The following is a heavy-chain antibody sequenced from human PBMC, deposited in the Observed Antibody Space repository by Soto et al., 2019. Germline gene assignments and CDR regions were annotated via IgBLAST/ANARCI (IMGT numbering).Heavy chain of an antibody. Sequence: SQTLSLTCAISGDSVSSNSAAWNWIRQSPSRGLEWLGRTYYRSKWYNDYAVSVKSRITINPDTSKNQFSLQLNSVTREGTAVYYCARAIVVVPAATKDICYYYYYMDVWGKGTTVTVSS. CDR3: ARAIVVVPAATKDICYYYYYMDV. CDR2: TYYRSKWYN. CDR1: GDSVSSNSAA. J-gene: IGHJ6*03. D-gene: IGHD2-2*01. V-gene: IGHV6-1*01.